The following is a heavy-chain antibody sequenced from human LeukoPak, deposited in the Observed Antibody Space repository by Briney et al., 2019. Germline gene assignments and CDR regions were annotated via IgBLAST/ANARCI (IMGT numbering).Heavy chain of an antibody. V-gene: IGHV3-23*01. CDR2: VSGSGVST. J-gene: IGHJ4*02. CDR1: GFTFSSYD. D-gene: IGHD6-13*01. CDR3: AKSSLGSGWYRRGFDY. Sequence: GGSLRLSCAASGFTFSSYDMNWVRQAPWKGLEWVSDVSGSGVSTYYADSVKGRFTVSRDNARDTLYLQMDSLRVEDTAIYYCAKSSLGSGWYRRGFDYWGQGILVTVSS.